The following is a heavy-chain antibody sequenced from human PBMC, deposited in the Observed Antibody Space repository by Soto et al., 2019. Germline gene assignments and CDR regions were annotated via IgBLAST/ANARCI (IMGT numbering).Heavy chain of an antibody. Sequence: ASVRVSCKASGYTFTSYYMHWVRQAPGQGLEWMGIINPSGGSTSYAQKFQGRVTMTRDTSTSTVYMELSSLRSEDTAVYYRARDLAEVDFWSGSLNYWGQGTLVTVSS. CDR1: GYTFTSYY. CDR2: INPSGGST. D-gene: IGHD3-3*01. V-gene: IGHV1-46*01. J-gene: IGHJ4*02. CDR3: ARDLAEVDFWSGSLNY.